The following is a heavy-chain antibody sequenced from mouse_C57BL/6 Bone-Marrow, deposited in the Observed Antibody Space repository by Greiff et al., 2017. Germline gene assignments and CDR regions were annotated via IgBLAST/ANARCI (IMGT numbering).Heavy chain of an antibody. CDR1: GYTFTNYW. CDR3: ARSALTGTEDYFDY. Sequence: QVQLQQSGAELVRPGTSVKMSCKASGYTFTNYWIGWAKQRPGHGLEWIGDIYPGGGYTNYNEKFKGKATLTADTSSSTAYMQFSSLTSEDSAIYDCARSALTGTEDYFDYWGQGTTLTVSS. D-gene: IGHD4-1*01. CDR2: IYPGGGYT. V-gene: IGHV1-63*01. J-gene: IGHJ2*01.